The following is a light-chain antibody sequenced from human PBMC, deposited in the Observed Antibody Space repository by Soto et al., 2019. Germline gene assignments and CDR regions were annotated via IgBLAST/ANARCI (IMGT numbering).Light chain of an antibody. Sequence: EIVLTQSPGTLSLSPGERATLSCRASQSVSSSYLAWYQQKPGQAPRLLIYGASSRATGIPDRFSGSGSGTYFTLTISRLETEDVAVYYWQQYGSSSYTFGQGTKLEIK. CDR1: QSVSSSY. CDR3: QQYGSSSYT. CDR2: GAS. V-gene: IGKV3-20*01. J-gene: IGKJ2*01.